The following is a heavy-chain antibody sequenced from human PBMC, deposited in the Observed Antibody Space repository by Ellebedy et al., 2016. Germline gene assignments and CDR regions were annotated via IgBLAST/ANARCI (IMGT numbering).Heavy chain of an antibody. J-gene: IGHJ4*02. CDR3: ARFSGSRHTIDY. CDR2: IKQDGSEK. D-gene: IGHD1-26*01. Sequence: GESLKISCAASGFTFTSYWMSWVRQAPGKGLRWVANIKQDGSEKYYVDSVKGRFTISRDNAENSLYLQMNSLRAEDAAVYYCARFSGSRHTIDYWGQGTLVTASS. V-gene: IGHV3-7*01. CDR1: GFTFTSYW.